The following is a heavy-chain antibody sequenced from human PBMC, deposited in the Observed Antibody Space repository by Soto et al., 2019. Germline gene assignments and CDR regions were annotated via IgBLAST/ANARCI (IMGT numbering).Heavy chain of an antibody. CDR1: GGTFSSYA. D-gene: IGHD4-17*01. CDR2: IIPIYGTA. Sequence: QVQLVQSGAEVKKPGSSVKVSCKASGGTFSSYAFSWVRQAPGQGLEWMGGIIPIYGTATYARKFQGRVTITADKSTHTAYMDLSSLRSEDTAVYYCASATVVSPVPYGMDVWGQGTTVTVSS. J-gene: IGHJ6*02. CDR3: ASATVVSPVPYGMDV. V-gene: IGHV1-69*06.